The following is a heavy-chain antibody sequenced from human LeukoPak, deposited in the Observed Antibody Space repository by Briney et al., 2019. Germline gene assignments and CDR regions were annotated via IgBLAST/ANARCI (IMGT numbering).Heavy chain of an antibody. D-gene: IGHD1-26*01. CDR3: AKDYHLALLGAANWFDP. Sequence: PSETLSLTCTVSGGSISSGSYYWSWLRQPAGKGLEWIGRIYTSGSTNYNPSLKSRVTISVDTSKNQFSLKLSSVTAAETAVYYCAKDYHLALLGAANWFDPWGQGTLVTVSS. CDR1: GGSISSGSYY. CDR2: IYTSGST. V-gene: IGHV4-61*02. J-gene: IGHJ5*02.